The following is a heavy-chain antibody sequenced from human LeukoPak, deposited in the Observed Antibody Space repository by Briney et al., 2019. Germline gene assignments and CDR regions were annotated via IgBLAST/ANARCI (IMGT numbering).Heavy chain of an antibody. CDR2: IRYDGSNK. CDR3: AMATWVGGLDY. V-gene: IGHV3-33*01. D-gene: IGHD1-26*01. CDR1: GFTFSSYG. J-gene: IGHJ4*02. Sequence: GRSLRLSCAASGFTFSSYGMHWVRQAPGKGLEWVAVIRYDGSNKYYADSVKGRFTISRDNSKNTLYLQMNNLRAEDTAVYYCAMATWVGGLDYWGQGTLVTVSS.